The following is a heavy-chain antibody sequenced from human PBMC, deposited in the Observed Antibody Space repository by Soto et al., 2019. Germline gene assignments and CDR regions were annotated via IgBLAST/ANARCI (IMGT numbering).Heavy chain of an antibody. Sequence: PGGSLRLSCAASGFTFSSYGMHWVRQAPGKGLEWVAVISYDGSNKYYADSVKGRFTISRDNSKNTLYLQMNSLRAEDTAVYYCAKDQGGMSYWYFDLWGRGTLVTVSS. D-gene: IGHD2-15*01. J-gene: IGHJ2*01. CDR1: GFTFSSYG. CDR2: ISYDGSNK. CDR3: AKDQGGMSYWYFDL. V-gene: IGHV3-30*18.